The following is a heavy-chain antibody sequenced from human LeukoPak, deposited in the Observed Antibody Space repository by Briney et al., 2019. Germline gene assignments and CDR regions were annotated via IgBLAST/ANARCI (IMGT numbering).Heavy chain of an antibody. D-gene: IGHD3-22*01. CDR3: ARGPYDSSGYYYSFDH. J-gene: IGHJ4*02. CDR2: IIPILGIA. CDR1: GGTFSSYT. V-gene: IGHV1-69*16. Sequence: ASVKVSCKASGGTFSSYTISWVRQAPGQGLEWMGRIIPILGIANYAQKFQGRVTITTDESTSTAYMELSSLRSEDTAVYYCARGPYDSSGYYYSFDHWGQGTLVTVSS.